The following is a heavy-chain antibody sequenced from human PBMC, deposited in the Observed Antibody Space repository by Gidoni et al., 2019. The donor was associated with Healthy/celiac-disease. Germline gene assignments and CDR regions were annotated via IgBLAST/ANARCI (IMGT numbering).Heavy chain of an antibody. V-gene: IGHV3-23*01. CDR3: AKETVIAVAGVSGMDV. D-gene: IGHD6-19*01. CDR2: ISGSGGST. Sequence: EVQLLESGGGLVQPGGSLRLSCAASGFTFSSDAMSWVRQAPGKGLEWVSAISGSGGSTYYADSVKGRFTISRDNSKNTLYLQMNSLRAEDTAVYYRAKETVIAVAGVSGMDVWGQGTTVTVSS. J-gene: IGHJ6*02. CDR1: GFTFSSDA.